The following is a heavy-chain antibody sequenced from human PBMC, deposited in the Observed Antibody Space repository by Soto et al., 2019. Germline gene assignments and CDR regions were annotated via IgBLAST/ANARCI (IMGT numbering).Heavy chain of an antibody. Sequence: QVQLQQSGPGLVKPSQTLSLTCAISGDSVSSNSAAWNWIRQSPSRGLEWLGRTYYRSKWYNDYAVSVKSRXXIXPXXSKNHFSLQLNSVTPEDTAVYYCASLLAGTDAFDIWGQGTMVTVSS. CDR2: TYYRSKWYN. CDR3: ASLLAGTDAFDI. V-gene: IGHV6-1*01. CDR1: GDSVSSNSAA. J-gene: IGHJ3*02. D-gene: IGHD6-13*01.